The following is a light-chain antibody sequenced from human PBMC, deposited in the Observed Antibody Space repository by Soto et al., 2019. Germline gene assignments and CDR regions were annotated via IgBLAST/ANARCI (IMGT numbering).Light chain of an antibody. V-gene: IGLV1-47*02. Sequence: QSVLTQPLSASGTPGQRVTISCSGTNSNIGSNFVYRYQHLHGTTHTLLVFSYNQRPSGVPDRFSGSKSGSSASLAIRGLRSEDEADYYCATWDDSLSGWGFGGGTQLTVL. J-gene: IGLJ3*02. CDR1: NSNIGSNF. CDR3: ATWDDSLSGWG. CDR2: SYN.